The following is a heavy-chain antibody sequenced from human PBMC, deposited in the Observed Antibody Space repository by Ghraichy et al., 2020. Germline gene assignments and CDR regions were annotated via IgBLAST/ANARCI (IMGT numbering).Heavy chain of an antibody. CDR3: ATKAPQRYYVPLGGGAFDI. J-gene: IGHJ3*02. D-gene: IGHD3-22*01. CDR2: ISSGGSAI. CDR1: GFTFSDYY. V-gene: IGHV3-11*04. Sequence: LTCAASGFTFSDYYMSWIRQAPGKGLEWVSYISSGGSAIYYADSVKGRFTISRDNAKNSLYLQMNSLRAEDTAVYYCATKAPQRYYVPLGGGAFDIWGQGTMVSVSS.